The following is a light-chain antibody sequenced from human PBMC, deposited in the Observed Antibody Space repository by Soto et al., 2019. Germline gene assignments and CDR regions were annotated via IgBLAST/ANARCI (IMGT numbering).Light chain of an antibody. J-gene: IGLJ3*02. CDR3: QSYDSRDQV. CDR2: EDN. V-gene: IGLV6-57*03. Sequence: NFMLTQPHSESESPGKTVTISCTRSGGSIASNYVQWYQQRPGSAPTTVIYEDNQRPSGVPDRFSGSIDSSSNSASLTISGLKTEDEADYYCQSYDSRDQVFGGGTKLTVL. CDR1: GGSIASNY.